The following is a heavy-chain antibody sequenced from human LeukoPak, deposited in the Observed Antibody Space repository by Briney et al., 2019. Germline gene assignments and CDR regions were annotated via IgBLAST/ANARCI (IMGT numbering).Heavy chain of an antibody. CDR1: GFTFSSYS. CDR3: ARCEDTAMAEVAFDI. CDR2: ISSSGSYI. Sequence: GGSLRLSCAASGFTFSSYSMNWVRQAPGKGLEWVSSISSSGSYIYYADSVKGRFTISRDNAKNSLYLQMNSLRAEDTAVYYCARCEDTAMAEVAFDIWGQGTMVTVSS. V-gene: IGHV3-21*01. D-gene: IGHD5-18*01. J-gene: IGHJ3*02.